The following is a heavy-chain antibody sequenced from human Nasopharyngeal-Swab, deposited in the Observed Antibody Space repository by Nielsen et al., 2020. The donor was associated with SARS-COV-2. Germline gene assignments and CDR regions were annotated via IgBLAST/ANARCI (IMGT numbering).Heavy chain of an antibody. Sequence: SLKISCAASGFPFSSYEMNWVRQAPGKGLEWVSYISSSGSTIYYADSVKGRFTISRDNAKNSLYLQMNSLRAEDTAVYYCARGGGSGSYWDYWGQGTLVTVSS. V-gene: IGHV3-48*03. CDR1: GFPFSSYE. CDR3: ARGGGSGSYWDY. CDR2: ISSSGSTI. J-gene: IGHJ4*02. D-gene: IGHD3-10*01.